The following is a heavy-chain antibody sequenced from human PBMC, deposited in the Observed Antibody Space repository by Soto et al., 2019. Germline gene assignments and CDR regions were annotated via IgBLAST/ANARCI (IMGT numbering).Heavy chain of an antibody. J-gene: IGHJ4*01. V-gene: IGHV3-23*01. Sequence: EVQLLESGGGLVQPGGSLRLSCAASGLTFSSYAMSWVRQAPGKGLEWVSVISDSGGRTYYADSVKGRFTISRDNSKNALYPQMNSLRAEDTAVYFCAKDLGSTSPRNYFDYWGHGTLVTVSS. CDR1: GLTFSSYA. D-gene: IGHD2-2*01. CDR3: AKDLGSTSPRNYFDY. CDR2: ISDSGGRT.